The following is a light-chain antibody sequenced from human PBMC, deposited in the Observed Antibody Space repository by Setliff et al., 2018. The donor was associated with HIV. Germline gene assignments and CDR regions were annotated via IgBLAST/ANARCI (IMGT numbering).Light chain of an antibody. CDR2: EVS. CDR1: SSDVGGYKL. V-gene: IGLV2-23*02. CDR3: SPYAGRSNSFYV. J-gene: IGLJ1*01. Sequence: QSVLTQPASVSGSPGQSITISCTGTSSDVGGYKLVSWYQQYPGKAPKLLISEVSQRPSGVSSRFSASKSGSTASLTISGLQPEDEADYYCSPYAGRSNSFYVFGTGTKVTVL.